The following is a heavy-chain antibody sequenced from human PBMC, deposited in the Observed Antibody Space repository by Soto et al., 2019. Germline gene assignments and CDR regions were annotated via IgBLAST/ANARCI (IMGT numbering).Heavy chain of an antibody. CDR2: IYYRSKWYN. CDR3: ARTLSSSAENWFDP. D-gene: IGHD6-6*01. CDR1: GDSVSSNSAA. Sequence: SQTLSLTCAISGDSVSSNSAAWNWIRQSPSRGLEWLGRIYYRSKWYNDYAVSVKSRITINPDTSKNQFSLQLNSVTPEDTAVYFCARTLSSSAENWFDPWGQGTLVTVSS. V-gene: IGHV6-1*01. J-gene: IGHJ5*02.